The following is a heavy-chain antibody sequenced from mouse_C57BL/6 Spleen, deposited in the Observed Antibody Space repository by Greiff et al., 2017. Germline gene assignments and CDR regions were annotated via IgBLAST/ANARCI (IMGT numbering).Heavy chain of an antibody. J-gene: IGHJ3*01. D-gene: IGHD2-5*01. CDR3: TTGSNYVRFAY. V-gene: IGHV14-4*01. Sequence: EVQLQQSGAELVRPGASVKLSCTASGFNIKDDYMHWVKQRPEQGLEWIGWIDPENGDTEYASKFQGKATITADTSSNTAYLQLSSLTSEDTAVYYCTTGSNYVRFAYWGQGTLVTVSA. CDR2: IDPENGDT. CDR1: GFNIKDDY.